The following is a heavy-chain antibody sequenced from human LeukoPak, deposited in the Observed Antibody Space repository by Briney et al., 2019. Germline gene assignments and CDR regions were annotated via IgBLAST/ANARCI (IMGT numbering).Heavy chain of an antibody. Sequence: SVKVSCKASGGTFSNYAICWVRQAPGQGLEWMGGIIPIFGTANYAQEFQGRLTITADESTSTAYMELSSLRSEDTAMYYCARETTPSMVRGEFYYGFDVWGQGTTVTVSS. CDR2: IIPIFGTA. J-gene: IGHJ6*02. D-gene: IGHD3-10*01. CDR1: GGTFSNYA. CDR3: ARETTPSMVRGEFYYGFDV. V-gene: IGHV1-69*13.